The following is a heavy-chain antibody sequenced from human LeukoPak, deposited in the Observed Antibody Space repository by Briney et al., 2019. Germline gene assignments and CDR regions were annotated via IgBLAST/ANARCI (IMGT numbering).Heavy chain of an antibody. J-gene: IGHJ4*02. V-gene: IGHV3-9*01. CDR3: VKDSDGADSPY. CDR2: ISWNSGSI. CDR1: GFAFSGYA. Sequence: GGSLRLSCAASGFAFSGYAMNWVRQAPGKGLEWVSGISWNSGSIAYADSVRGRFTVSRDNAKNSLYLQMSSLRAEDTAFYYCVKDSDGADSPYWGQGILVTVSS. D-gene: IGHD4-23*01.